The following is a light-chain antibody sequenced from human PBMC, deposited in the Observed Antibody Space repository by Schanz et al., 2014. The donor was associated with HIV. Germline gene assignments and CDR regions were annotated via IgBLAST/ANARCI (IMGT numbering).Light chain of an antibody. CDR2: LNSDGRH. CDR3: QTWDTGIQV. J-gene: IGLJ3*02. CDR1: SGYSSYA. Sequence: QLVLTQSPSASASLGASVKLTCTLSSGYSSYAIAWHQQQPETGRRYLMKLNSDGRHSKGDGIPDRFSGSSSGAERYLTISSLQSEDEADYYCQTWDTGIQVFGGGTKVTVL. V-gene: IGLV4-69*01.